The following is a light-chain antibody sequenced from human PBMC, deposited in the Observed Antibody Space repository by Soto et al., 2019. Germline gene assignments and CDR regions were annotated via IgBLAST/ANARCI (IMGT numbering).Light chain of an antibody. J-gene: IGLJ2*01. CDR2: GNN. CDR1: SSNIGNNY. Sequence: QSVLTQPPSVSAAPGQKVTISCSGSSSNIGNNYVSWYQQLPGTAPKLLIYGNNKRPSDIPDRFSGSKAGTSAALRITGLQTGDEADYYCETWDSSLSAAVFGGRTKVTVL. V-gene: IGLV1-51*02. CDR3: ETWDSSLSAAV.